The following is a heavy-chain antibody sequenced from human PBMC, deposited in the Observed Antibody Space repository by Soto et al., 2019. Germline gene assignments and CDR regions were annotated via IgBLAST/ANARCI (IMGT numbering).Heavy chain of an antibody. CDR3: ASSSLYGMDV. CDR2: MYKTGET. J-gene: IGHJ6*02. V-gene: IGHV4-61*01. Sequence: PSETLSLTCTVSGGSVSTGMKYWGWVRQPPGKALEFIGYMYKTGETLLNSSLKSRVTLSMETSKNQFSLNLGSVTAAETAVYYGASSSLYGMDVCGQGTTVTVSS. CDR1: GGSVSTGMKY.